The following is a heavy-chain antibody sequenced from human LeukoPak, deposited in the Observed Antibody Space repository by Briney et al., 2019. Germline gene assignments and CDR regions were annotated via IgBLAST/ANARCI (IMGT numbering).Heavy chain of an antibody. CDR1: GFIFSSYA. J-gene: IGHJ4*02. V-gene: IGHV3-23*01. Sequence: PGGSLRLSCAASGFIFSSYAMSRVRQAPAKGLEWVSTINYSGDNTFYADSVKGRFTISRDNSKKPLYLHINSLRAEDTAVYYCAKSEGVATMAIFDYWGQGAPITVSS. D-gene: IGHD3-10*01. CDR2: INYSGDNT. CDR3: AKSEGVATMAIFDY.